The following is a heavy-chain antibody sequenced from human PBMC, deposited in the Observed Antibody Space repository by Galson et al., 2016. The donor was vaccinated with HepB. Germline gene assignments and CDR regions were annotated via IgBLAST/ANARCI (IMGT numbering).Heavy chain of an antibody. CDR1: GGTFSSNA. J-gene: IGHJ4*02. V-gene: IGHV1-69*13. CDR2: IIPIFGTP. D-gene: IGHD6-6*01. Sequence: SVKVSCKASGGTFSSNAISWVRQAPGQGLEWMGGIIPIFGTPNYAQKFQGRVTITADEATSTAYMELSSLRSEDTAMYYCARDRNSLGTFPRFDSWGQGTLVTVSS. CDR3: ARDRNSLGTFPRFDS.